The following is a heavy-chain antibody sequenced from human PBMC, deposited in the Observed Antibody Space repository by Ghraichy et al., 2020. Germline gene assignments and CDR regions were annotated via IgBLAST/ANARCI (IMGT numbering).Heavy chain of an antibody. Sequence: SETLSLTCTVSGGSISSYYWSWIRQAAGKGLEWIGRIYTSGSTNYNPSLKSRVTMSIDTSKNQISLKLSSVTAADTAVYYCARGCCSGGSCYMGDYWGQGTLVTVSS. V-gene: IGHV4-4*07. J-gene: IGHJ4*02. CDR3: ARGCCSGGSCYMGDY. CDR1: GGSISSYY. D-gene: IGHD2-15*01. CDR2: IYTSGST.